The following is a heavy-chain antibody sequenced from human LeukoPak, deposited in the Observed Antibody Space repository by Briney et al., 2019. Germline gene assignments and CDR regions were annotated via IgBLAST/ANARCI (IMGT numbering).Heavy chain of an antibody. CDR1: GGSFSGYY. CDR3: ARHDYYGSGSYYEGGLVDY. D-gene: IGHD3-10*01. V-gene: IGHV4-34*01. CDR2: INHSGST. J-gene: IGHJ4*02. Sequence: SETLSLTCAVYGGSFSGYYWSWIRQPPGKGLEWIGEINHSGSTNYNPSLKSRVTISVDTSKNQFSLKLSSVTAADTAVYYCARHDYYGSGSYYEGGLVDYWGQGTLVTVSS.